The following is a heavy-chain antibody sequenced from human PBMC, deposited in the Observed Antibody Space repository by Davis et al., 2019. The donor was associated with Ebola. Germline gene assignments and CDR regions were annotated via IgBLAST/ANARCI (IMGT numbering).Heavy chain of an antibody. CDR1: GFTFSTYA. Sequence: GESLKISCAASGFTFSTYAMGWVRQAPGKGLEWVSDISSGGGAPYYADSVKGRFTISRDNSKNTLYLQMNSLRAEDTAVYYCARVHRRNLLAYYFYGMDVWGQGTTVTVSS. D-gene: IGHD1-14*01. V-gene: IGHV3-23*01. CDR3: ARVHRRNLLAYYFYGMDV. CDR2: ISSGGGAP. J-gene: IGHJ6*02.